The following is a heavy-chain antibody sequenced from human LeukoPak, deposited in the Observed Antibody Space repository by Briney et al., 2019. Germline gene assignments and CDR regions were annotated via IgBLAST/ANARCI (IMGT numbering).Heavy chain of an antibody. CDR1: GFTVSSNY. CDR2: IYSGGST. V-gene: IGHV3-66*01. J-gene: IGHJ5*02. CDR3: ARGHYYDSSALLAWFDP. Sequence: GGSLRLSCAASGFTVSSNYMTWVRQAPGKGLEWVSVIYSGGSTYYADSVKGRFTISRDKSKNTLYLQMNSLRAEDTAVYYCARGHYYDSSALLAWFDPWGQGTLVTVSS. D-gene: IGHD3-22*01.